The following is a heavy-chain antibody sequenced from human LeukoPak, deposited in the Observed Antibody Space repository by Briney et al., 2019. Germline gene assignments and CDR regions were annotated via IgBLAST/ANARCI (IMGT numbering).Heavy chain of an antibody. D-gene: IGHD2-2*02. Sequence: ASVKVSCKASGYTFTGYYMHWVRQAPGQGLEWMGWINPNSGGTNYAQKLQGRVTMTTDTSTSTAYMELRSLRSDDTAVYYCARGGGYCSSTSCYTDDAFDIWGQGTIVTVSS. CDR3: ARGGGYCSSTSCYTDDAFDI. J-gene: IGHJ3*02. CDR1: GYTFTGYY. V-gene: IGHV1-2*02. CDR2: INPNSGGT.